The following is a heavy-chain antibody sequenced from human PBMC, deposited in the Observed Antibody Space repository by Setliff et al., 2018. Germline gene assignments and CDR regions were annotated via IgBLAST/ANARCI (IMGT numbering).Heavy chain of an antibody. Sequence: SETLSLTCAVSGYSISSGYYWGWIRQAPGKGLEWIASIYRSGSTYYNPSLKSRVTISVDTSKNQFPLKLSSVTASDTAVYYCAGQLCSSGYCYATTFDYWGQGTLVTVSS. J-gene: IGHJ4*02. CDR2: IYRSGST. D-gene: IGHD3-22*01. V-gene: IGHV4-38-2*01. CDR3: AGQLCSSGYCYATTFDY. CDR1: GYSISSGYY.